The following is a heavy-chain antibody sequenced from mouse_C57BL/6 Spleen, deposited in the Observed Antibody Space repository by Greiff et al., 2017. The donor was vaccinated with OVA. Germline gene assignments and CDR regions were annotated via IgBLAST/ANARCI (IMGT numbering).Heavy chain of an antibody. CDR3: ARGPYYYGSSSTYYYALDD. Sequence: QVQLQQPGAELVKPGASVKLSCKASGYTFTSYWMHWVKQRPGQGLEWIGMIHPNSGSTNYNEKFKSKATLTVDKSSSTAYMQLSNLTSEDSAVYYWARGPYYYGSSSTYYYALDDWGQGTSVTVAS. CDR1: GYTFTSYW. J-gene: IGHJ4*01. D-gene: IGHD1-1*01. V-gene: IGHV1-64*01. CDR2: IHPNSGST.